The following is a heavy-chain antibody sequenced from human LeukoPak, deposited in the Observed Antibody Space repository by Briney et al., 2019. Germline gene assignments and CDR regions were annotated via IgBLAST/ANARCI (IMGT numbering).Heavy chain of an antibody. J-gene: IGHJ3*02. CDR2: ISDTGNI. CDR1: GGSISSSNW. V-gene: IGHV4-4*02. D-gene: IGHD5-18*01. Sequence: SETLSLTCAVSGGSISSSNWWSWVRQPPGKGLEWIGEISDTGNINYNPSLKSRVTISVDKSKNQFSLKLSSVTAADTAVYYCARVGYSYVAFDIWGQGTMVTLSS. CDR3: ARVGYSYVAFDI.